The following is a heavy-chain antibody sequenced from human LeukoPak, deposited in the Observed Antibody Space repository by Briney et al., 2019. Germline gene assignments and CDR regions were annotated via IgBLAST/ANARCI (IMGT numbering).Heavy chain of an antibody. Sequence: SQTLSLTCTVSGGSISSGGYYWSWIRQHPGKGLEWIGYIYYSGSTYYNPSLKSRVTISVDTSKNQFSLKLSSVTAADTAVYYCASAPLGYCSGGSCYPFSFGYWGQGTLVTVSS. CDR3: ASAPLGYCSGGSCYPFSFGY. V-gene: IGHV4-31*03. CDR1: GGSISSGGYY. J-gene: IGHJ4*02. CDR2: IYYSGST. D-gene: IGHD2-15*01.